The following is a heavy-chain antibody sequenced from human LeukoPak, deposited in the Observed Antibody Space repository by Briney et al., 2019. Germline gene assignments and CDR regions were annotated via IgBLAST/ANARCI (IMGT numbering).Heavy chain of an antibody. V-gene: IGHV1-8*03. Sequence: ASVKVSCKASGYTFTTYDINWVRQATGQGLEWMGWLNPNNGNTGYAQKFQGRVTITRNTSINTAYMELSSLRSEDTAVYYCARMTVSGRDNWFDPWGQGSLVTVSS. CDR1: GYTFTTYD. CDR2: LNPNNGNT. CDR3: ARMTVSGRDNWFDP. J-gene: IGHJ5*02. D-gene: IGHD6-19*01.